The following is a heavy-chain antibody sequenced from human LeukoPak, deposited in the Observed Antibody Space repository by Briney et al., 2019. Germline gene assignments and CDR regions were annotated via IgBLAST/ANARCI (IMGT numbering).Heavy chain of an antibody. CDR2: ISYDGSNK. CDR3: AKVGDILTGYYHNYYYGMDV. J-gene: IGHJ6*02. CDR1: GFTFSSYG. D-gene: IGHD3-9*01. Sequence: GGSLRLSCAASGFTFSSYGMHWVRQAPGKGLEWVAVISYDGSNKYYADSVKGRFTISRDNSKNTLYLQMNSLRAEDTAVYYCAKVGDILTGYYHNYYYGMDVWDQGTTVTVSS. V-gene: IGHV3-30*18.